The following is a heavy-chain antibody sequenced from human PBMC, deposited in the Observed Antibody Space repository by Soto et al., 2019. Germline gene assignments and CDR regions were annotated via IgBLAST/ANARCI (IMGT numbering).Heavy chain of an antibody. Sequence: GGSLRLSCAASGFTFSSYAMHWVRQAPGKGLEWGAVISYDGSNKYYADSVKGRFTISRDNSKNTLYLQMNSLRAEDTAVYYCARAATYCTNGVCYTFAFDIWGQGTMVTVSS. CDR3: ARAATYCTNGVCYTFAFDI. D-gene: IGHD2-8*01. J-gene: IGHJ3*02. CDR2: ISYDGSNK. V-gene: IGHV3-30*04. CDR1: GFTFSSYA.